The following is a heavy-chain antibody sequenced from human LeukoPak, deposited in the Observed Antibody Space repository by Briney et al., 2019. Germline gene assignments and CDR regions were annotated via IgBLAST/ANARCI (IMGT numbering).Heavy chain of an antibody. Sequence: GGSLRLSCAASGFTFSSYAMSWVRQAPGKGLEWVAVIWYDGSNKYYADSVKGRFTISRDNSKNTLYLQMNSLRAEDTAVYYCARDRGSFDYWGQGTLVTVSS. CDR1: GFTFSSYA. CDR3: ARDRGSFDY. J-gene: IGHJ4*02. D-gene: IGHD1-26*01. V-gene: IGHV3-33*08. CDR2: IWYDGSNK.